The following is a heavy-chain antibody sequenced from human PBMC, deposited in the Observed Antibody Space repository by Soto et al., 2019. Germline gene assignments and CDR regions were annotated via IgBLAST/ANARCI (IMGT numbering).Heavy chain of an antibody. CDR1: GYTFTGHH. D-gene: IGHD2-15*01. CDR3: AKDGRHCSGGSCPQGH. J-gene: IGHJ4*02. CDR2: INPISGGT. Sequence: ASVKVSCKTSGYTFTGHHIHWVRQAPGQGLEWMGWINPISGGTKYREKFQGRVSITRDKSSSTAYMELSSLTSDDSAVYYCAKDGRHCSGGSCPQGHWGQGTLVTVTS. V-gene: IGHV1-2*02.